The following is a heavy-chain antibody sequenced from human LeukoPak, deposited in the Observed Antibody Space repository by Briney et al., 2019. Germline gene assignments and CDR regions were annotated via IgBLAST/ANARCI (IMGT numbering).Heavy chain of an antibody. Sequence: PSETLSLTCAVYGGPFSGYYWSWIRQPTGKGLEWIGEINHSGSTNYNPSLKSRVTISVDTSKNQFSLKLSSVTAADTAVYYCARVTVANYYDSSGYYPNYYYYGMDVWGQGTTVTVSS. V-gene: IGHV4-34*01. CDR1: GGPFSGYY. CDR2: INHSGST. D-gene: IGHD3-22*01. J-gene: IGHJ6*02. CDR3: ARVTVANYYDSSGYYPNYYYYGMDV.